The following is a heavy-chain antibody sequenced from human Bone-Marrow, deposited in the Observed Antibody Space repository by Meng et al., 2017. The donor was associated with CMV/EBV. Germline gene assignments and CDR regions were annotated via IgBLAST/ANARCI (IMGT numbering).Heavy chain of an antibody. CDR1: GFTFSTYA. V-gene: IGHV3-23*01. D-gene: IGHD6-13*01. CDR3: AKEPSSWYRPGVDY. J-gene: IGHJ4*02. CDR2: ISGSGTST. Sequence: GESLKISCAASGFTFSTYAMSWVRQAPGKGLEWVSAISGSGTSTYYADSVKGRFTISRDNSKNTLDLQMNSLRVEDTAVYYCAKEPSSWYRPGVDYWGQGTLVTVSS.